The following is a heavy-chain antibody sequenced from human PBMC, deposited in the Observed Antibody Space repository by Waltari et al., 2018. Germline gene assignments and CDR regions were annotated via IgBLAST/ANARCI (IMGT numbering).Heavy chain of an antibody. J-gene: IGHJ4*02. V-gene: IGHV1-18*01. CDR1: GYTFTSYG. D-gene: IGHD3-3*01. CDR2: VSDYNGNT. Sequence: QVQLVQSGAEVKKPGASVKVSCKASGYTFTSYGRSWVRQAPGQGLEWMGGVSDYNGNTNYAQKVQGRVTMTTDTSTSTAYMELRSLRSDDTAVYYCARSEDFGGELDYWGQGTLVTVSS. CDR3: ARSEDFGGELDY.